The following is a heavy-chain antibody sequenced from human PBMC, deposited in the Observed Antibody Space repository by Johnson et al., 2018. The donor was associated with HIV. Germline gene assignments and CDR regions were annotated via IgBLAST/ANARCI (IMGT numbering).Heavy chain of an antibody. CDR3: AGRELDAFDI. J-gene: IGHJ3*02. CDR2: IRYDGTKK. Sequence: QVQLVESGGGVVQPGGSLRLSCAASGFSFGSYGMHWVRQAPGKGLEWVAFIRYDGTKKYYADSVKGRFTISRDNSKNTLYLQMNSLRAEDTAVYYCAGRELDAFDIWGQGTMVTVSS. V-gene: IGHV3-30*02. CDR1: GFSFGSYG. D-gene: IGHD1-26*01.